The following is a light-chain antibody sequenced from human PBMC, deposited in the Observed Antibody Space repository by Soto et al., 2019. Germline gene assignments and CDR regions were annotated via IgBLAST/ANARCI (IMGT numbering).Light chain of an antibody. CDR3: QQYNNWPLT. Sequence: EIVLTQSPATRSSSPGERATLSCRASQTVFSRLAWYQHKPGQAPRLLIYDASNRATGTPARFTGSGSGTEFSLTISSLQSEDFAVYYCQQYNNWPLTFGGGTKVDI. CDR1: QTVFSR. J-gene: IGKJ4*01. CDR2: DAS. V-gene: IGKV3D-15*01.